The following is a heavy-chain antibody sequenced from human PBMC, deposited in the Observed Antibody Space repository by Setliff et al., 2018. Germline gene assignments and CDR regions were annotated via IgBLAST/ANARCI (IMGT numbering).Heavy chain of an antibody. CDR3: ARGHCSSGECPNYFDP. CDR1: GGSISSGNYY. J-gene: IGHJ5*02. CDR2: ISYGGNT. V-gene: IGHV4-39*07. D-gene: IGHD2-15*01. Sequence: SETLSLTCRVSGGSISSGNYYWGWIRQTPGKGLEWIGSISYGGNTYYDPSLKSRVTISVDTSKNQFSLKLSSVTAADTAVYYCARGHCSSGECPNYFDPWGQGTQVTVSS.